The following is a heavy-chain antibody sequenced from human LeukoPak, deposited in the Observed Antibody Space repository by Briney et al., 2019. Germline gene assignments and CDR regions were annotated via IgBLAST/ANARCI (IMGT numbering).Heavy chain of an antibody. D-gene: IGHD2-2*01. CDR2: IIPIFGTA. V-gene: IGHV1-69*05. CDR1: GGTFSSYA. CDR3: ARDRGVCSSTSCHAFDI. J-gene: IGHJ3*02. Sequence: SVKDSCKASGGTFSSYAISWVRQAPGQGLEWMGGIIPIFGTANYAQKFQGRVTITTDESTSTAYMELSSLRSEDTAVYYCARDRGVCSSTSCHAFDIWGQGTMVTVSS.